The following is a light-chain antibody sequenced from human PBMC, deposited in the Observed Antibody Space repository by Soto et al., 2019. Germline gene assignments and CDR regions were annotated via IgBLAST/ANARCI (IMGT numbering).Light chain of an antibody. CDR3: SSFTRSNSYV. J-gene: IGLJ1*01. CDR1: SSDVGAYNY. V-gene: IGLV2-14*03. Sequence: QSVLTQPASVSGSPGQSITISCTGTSSDVGAYNYVSWYQQHPGKVPKLMIYDVSDRPSGVSNRFSGSKSGNTASLTISGLQAEDEADYYCSSFTRSNSYVFGTGTKLNRP. CDR2: DVS.